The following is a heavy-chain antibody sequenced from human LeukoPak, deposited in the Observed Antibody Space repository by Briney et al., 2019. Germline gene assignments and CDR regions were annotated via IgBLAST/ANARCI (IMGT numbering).Heavy chain of an antibody. CDR2: IYYSGST. V-gene: IGHV4-59*01. J-gene: IGHJ5*02. D-gene: IGHD3-9*01. CDR3: ARGTYYDILTGYYYWFDP. CDR1: GGSISSYY. Sequence: SETLSLTCTVSGGSISSYYWSWIRQPPGKGLEWIGYIYYSGSTSYNPSLKSRVTISVDTSKNQFSLKLSSVTAADTAVYYCARGTYYDILTGYYYWFDPWGQGTLVTVSS.